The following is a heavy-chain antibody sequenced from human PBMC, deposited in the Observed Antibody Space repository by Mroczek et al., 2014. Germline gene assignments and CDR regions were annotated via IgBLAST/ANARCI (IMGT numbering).Heavy chain of an antibody. Sequence: ESGGGVVQPGRSLRLSCAASGFTFSSYAMHWVRQAPGKGLEWVAVISYDGSNKYYADSVKGRFTISRDNSKNTLYLQMNSLRAEDTAVYYCARGLSYYDFWSGYFDYWGQGTLVTVSS. CDR3: ARGLSYYDFWSGYFDY. CDR1: GFTFSSYA. D-gene: IGHD3-3*01. V-gene: IGHV3-30-3*01. J-gene: IGHJ4*02. CDR2: ISYDGSNK.